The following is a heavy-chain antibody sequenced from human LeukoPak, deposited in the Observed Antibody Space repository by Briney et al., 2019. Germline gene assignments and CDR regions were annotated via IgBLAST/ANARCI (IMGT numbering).Heavy chain of an antibody. CDR3: AKPNLSFSSGWPPSYYFDY. CDR1: GFTYSSYA. D-gene: IGHD6-19*01. J-gene: IGHJ4*02. CDR2: ISGSGGST. Sequence: GGSLRLSWAASGFTYSSYAMSWVRQAPGKGLEWVSAISGSGGSTYYADSVKGRFTISRDNSKNTLYLQMNSLRAEDTAVYYCAKPNLSFSSGWPPSYYFDYWGQGTLVTVSS. V-gene: IGHV3-23*01.